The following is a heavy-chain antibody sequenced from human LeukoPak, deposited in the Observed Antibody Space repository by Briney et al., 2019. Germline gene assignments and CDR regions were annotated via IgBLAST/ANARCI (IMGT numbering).Heavy chain of an antibody. CDR2: INHIGST. J-gene: IGHJ4*02. V-gene: IGHV4-59*01. D-gene: IGHD3-9*01. CDR1: GGSISSYY. Sequence: PSETLSLTCTVYGGSISSYYWSWIRQPPGKGLEWIGYINHIGSTNYNPSLRSRVTISVDTSKNQFSLKLRSVTAADTAVYYCASEALTIFPPYLDFWGQGTLVTVSS. CDR3: ASEALTIFPPYLDF.